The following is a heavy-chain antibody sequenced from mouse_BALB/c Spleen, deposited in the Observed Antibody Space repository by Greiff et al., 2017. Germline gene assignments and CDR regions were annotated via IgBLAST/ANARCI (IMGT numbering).Heavy chain of an antibody. D-gene: IGHD1-2*01. CDR3: ARHKIITTAKDAMDY. J-gene: IGHJ4*01. CDR1: GFTFSSYT. Sequence: EVKLMESGGGLVQPGGSLKLSCAASGFTFSSYTMSWVRQTPEKRLEWVAYISNGGGSTYYPDTVKGRFTISRDNAKNTLYLQMSSLKSEDTAMYYCARHKIITTAKDAMDYWGQGTSVTVSS. V-gene: IGHV5-12-2*01. CDR2: ISNGGGST.